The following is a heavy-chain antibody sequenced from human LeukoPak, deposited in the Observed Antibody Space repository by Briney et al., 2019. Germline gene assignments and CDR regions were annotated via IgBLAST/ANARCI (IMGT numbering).Heavy chain of an antibody. J-gene: IGHJ4*02. Sequence: SVKVSCKASGYTFTSYGISWVRQAPGQGLEWMGGIIPIFGTANYAQKFQGRVTITADESTSTAYMELSSLRSEDTAVYYCARLNYGGTYYFDYWGQGTLVTVSS. CDR1: GYTFTSYG. D-gene: IGHD4-23*01. V-gene: IGHV1-69*13. CDR2: IIPIFGTA. CDR3: ARLNYGGTYYFDY.